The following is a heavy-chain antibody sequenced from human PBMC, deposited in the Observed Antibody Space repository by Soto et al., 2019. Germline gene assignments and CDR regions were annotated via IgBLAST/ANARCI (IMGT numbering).Heavy chain of an antibody. V-gene: IGHV1-69*08. D-gene: IGHD6-19*01. CDR1: GGNFASYT. CDR3: AREPLAVVADGLVP. CDR2: ITPVFGTA. Sequence: QVQLIQSGAQVKKPGSSVKVSCEPSGGNFASYTIAWVRRAPGQGLEWMGKITPVFGTANYTHKFQGRLTITADTLTGTSHMELHDLRLDDTAVYYCAREPLAVVADGLVPWGQGTLVTVSS. J-gene: IGHJ5*02.